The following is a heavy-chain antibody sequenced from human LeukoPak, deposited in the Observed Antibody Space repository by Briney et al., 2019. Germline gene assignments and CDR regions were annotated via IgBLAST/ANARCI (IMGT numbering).Heavy chain of an antibody. CDR3: AREGRLEADPIHRYWLDP. J-gene: IGHJ5*02. CDR2: IYTSGST. Sequence: PSETLSLTCTVSGGSISSYYWSWIRQPAGKGLEWIGRIYTSGSTNYNPSLKSRVTMSVDTSKNQFSLKLSSVTAADTAVYYCAREGRLEADPIHRYWLDPWGQGTLVTVSS. D-gene: IGHD2-21*01. CDR1: GGSISSYY. V-gene: IGHV4-4*07.